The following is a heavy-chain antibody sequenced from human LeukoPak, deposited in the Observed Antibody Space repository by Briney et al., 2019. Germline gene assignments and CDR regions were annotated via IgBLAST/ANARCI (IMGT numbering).Heavy chain of an antibody. D-gene: IGHD6-19*01. V-gene: IGHV4-34*01. CDR1: GGCFSGYY. CDR3: TRTQAGYSSGWSIDY. CDR2: IYYSGST. Sequence: SETLSLTCAVYGGCFSGYYWSWIRQPPGKGLEWIGSIYYSGSTYYNPSLKSRVTISVHTSKNQFSLKLSSVTAADTAVYYCTRTQAGYSSGWSIDYWGQGTLVAVSS. J-gene: IGHJ4*02.